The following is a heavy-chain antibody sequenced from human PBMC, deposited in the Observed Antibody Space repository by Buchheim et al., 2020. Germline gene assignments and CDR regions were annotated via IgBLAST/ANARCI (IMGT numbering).Heavy chain of an antibody. CDR3: VKGPALRLIDY. V-gene: IGHV3-23*01. CDR2: FPAGGAT. J-gene: IGHJ4*02. Sequence: EVQLLESGGGLVQPGGSLRLSCAASGFTFSDYGLGWVRQTPGKGLEWVSTFPAGGATYYTGSVKGRFTISRDNSKKTLFLTMSSLRVEDTAVYYCVKGPALRLIDYWGQGT. CDR1: GFTFSDYG. D-gene: IGHD3-16*01.